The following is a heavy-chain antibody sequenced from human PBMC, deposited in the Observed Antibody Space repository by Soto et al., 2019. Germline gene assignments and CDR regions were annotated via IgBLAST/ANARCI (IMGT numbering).Heavy chain of an antibody. CDR1: GGSMSDYF. Sequence: QVQLQESGPGLVTPSETLSLTCTVSGGSMSDYFWTWIRLPAGKRLEWIGRKSISGSTDYNPSLKGRASMSVDTSKNHFPLSLISVTAADTALYYCARSLGSAAGWSFDVWGQGILVTVSS. V-gene: IGHV4-4*07. CDR2: KSISGST. J-gene: IGHJ4*02. CDR3: ARSLGSAAGWSFDV. D-gene: IGHD3-16*01.